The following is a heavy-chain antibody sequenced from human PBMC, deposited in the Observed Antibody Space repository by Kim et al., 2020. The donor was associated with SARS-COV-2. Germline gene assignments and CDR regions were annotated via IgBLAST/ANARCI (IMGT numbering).Heavy chain of an antibody. CDR1: GGSIPLLRHY. CDR3: ARVEILTGSEYFDY. CDR2: IYYSGST. J-gene: IGHJ4*01. D-gene: IGHD3-9*01. V-gene: IGHV4-39*01. Sequence: SDTLSLTCTVSGGSIPLLRHYWAWIRQPPGKGLEWIGSIYYSGSTYYYNTSLKSRVTISVDTWKNQFSLKVTSVTAADTAVYYGARVEILTGSEYFDYWG.